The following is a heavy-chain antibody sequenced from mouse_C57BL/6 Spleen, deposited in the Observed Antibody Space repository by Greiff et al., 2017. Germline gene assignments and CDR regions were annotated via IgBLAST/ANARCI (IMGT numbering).Heavy chain of an antibody. CDR1: GYTFTTYP. CDR2: FHPYNDDT. D-gene: IGHD1-1*01. V-gene: IGHV1-47*01. CDR3: ARRDYYGTPFAY. J-gene: IGHJ3*01. Sequence: VNVVESGAELVKPGASVKMSCKASGYTFTTYPIEWMKQNHGKSLEWIGNFHPYNDDTKYNEKFKGKATLTVEKSSSTVYLELSRLTSDDSAVYYCARRDYYGTPFAYWGQGTLVTVSA.